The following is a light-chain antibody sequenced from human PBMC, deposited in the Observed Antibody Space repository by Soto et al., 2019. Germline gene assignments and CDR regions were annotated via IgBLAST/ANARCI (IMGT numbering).Light chain of an antibody. CDR3: AAWDDSLNAFYV. Sequence: QSVLAQPASVSGSPGQTITISCTGTSSDVGGYDYVSWHQQHPGKAPKLMIYDVSKRPSGVSNRFSGSKSGNTASLTISGLQSEDEADYYCAAWDDSLNAFYVFGTGTKVTVL. V-gene: IGLV2-14*01. J-gene: IGLJ1*01. CDR2: DVS. CDR1: SSDVGGYDY.